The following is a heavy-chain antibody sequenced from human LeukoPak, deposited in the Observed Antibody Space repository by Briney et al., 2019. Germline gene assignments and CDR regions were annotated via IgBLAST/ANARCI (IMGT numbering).Heavy chain of an antibody. CDR2: ISWNSGSI. D-gene: IGHD6-19*01. CDR3: ASSGYSSGWYDFDY. Sequence: SLRLSCAASGFTFDDYAMHWVRQAPGKGLEWVSGISWNSGSIGYADSVKGRFTISRDNAKNSLYLQMNSLRAEDTAVYYCASSGYSSGWYDFDYWGQGTLVTVSS. V-gene: IGHV3-9*01. CDR1: GFTFDDYA. J-gene: IGHJ4*02.